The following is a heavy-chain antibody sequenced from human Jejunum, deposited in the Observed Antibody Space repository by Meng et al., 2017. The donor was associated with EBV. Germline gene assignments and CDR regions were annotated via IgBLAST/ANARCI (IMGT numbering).Heavy chain of an antibody. CDR3: ARVREWELSKIFDF. V-gene: IGHV1-69*15. D-gene: IGHD1-26*01. Sequence: PVQSGVWVKKAWSPVKVSAKPSGTTFTDYDFNMVRQAPGQGLGWRGTIIPRFHKARYAQRFQGRVTITADESTSTAFMELSSLTSEDTAVYYCARVREWELSKIFDFWGQGTLVTVSS. J-gene: IGHJ5*01. CDR2: IIPRFHKA. CDR1: GTTFTDYD.